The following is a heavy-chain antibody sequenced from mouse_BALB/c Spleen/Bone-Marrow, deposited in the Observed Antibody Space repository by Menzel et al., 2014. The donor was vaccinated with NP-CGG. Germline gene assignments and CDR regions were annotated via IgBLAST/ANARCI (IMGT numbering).Heavy chain of an antibody. J-gene: IGHJ1*01. CDR2: IRNKANGHTT. CDR3: ARDINDGYYWYFDV. Sequence: EVQVVESGGGLVQSGGSLRLSCATSGVTFTDYYMSWVRQPPGKALEWLGFIRNKANGHTTEYSASVKGRFTISRDNSQSILYLQMNTLRAEDSATYYCARDINDGYYWYFDVWGAGTTVTVSS. D-gene: IGHD2-3*01. CDR1: GVTFTDYY. V-gene: IGHV7-3*02.